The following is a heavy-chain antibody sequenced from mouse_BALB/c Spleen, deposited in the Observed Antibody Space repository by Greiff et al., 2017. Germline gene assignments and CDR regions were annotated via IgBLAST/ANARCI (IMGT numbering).Heavy chain of an antibody. D-gene: IGHD1-2*01. V-gene: IGHV5-17*02. J-gene: IGHJ4*01. CDR2: ISSGSSTI. Sequence: EVKLMESGGGLVQPGGSRKLSCAASGFTFSSFGMHWVRQAPEKGLEWVAYISSGSSTIYYADTVKGRFTISRDNPKNTLFLQMTSLRSEDTAMYYCARLLRLGAMDYWGQGTSVTVSS. CDR1: GFTFSSFG. CDR3: ARLLRLGAMDY.